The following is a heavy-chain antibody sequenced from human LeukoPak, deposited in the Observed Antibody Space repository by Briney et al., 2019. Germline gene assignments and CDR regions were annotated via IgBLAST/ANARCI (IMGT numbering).Heavy chain of an antibody. Sequence: SETLSLTCTVSGGSISSSSYYWGWIRQPPGKGLEWIGSIYYSGSTYYNPSLKSRVTISVDTSKNQFSLKLSSVTAADTAVHYCARDWWYMGTVDYWGQGTLVTVSS. V-gene: IGHV4-39*07. J-gene: IGHJ4*02. CDR3: ARDWWYMGTVDY. D-gene: IGHD2-15*01. CDR2: IYYSGST. CDR1: GGSISSSSYY.